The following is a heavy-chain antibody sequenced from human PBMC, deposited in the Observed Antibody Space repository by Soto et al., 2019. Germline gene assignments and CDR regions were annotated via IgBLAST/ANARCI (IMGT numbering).Heavy chain of an antibody. CDR3: ARVTPGNNLYYFSGLDV. CDR1: GFTFGTYA. J-gene: IGHJ6*02. D-gene: IGHD1-1*01. Sequence: QVRLVESGGGVVQPGRSLRLSCVASGFTFGTYAIHWVRQAPGKGLQWVALISYEGSNTYYADSVKGRFTISRDNSKNTLYREMNTLRPEDTAVYYCARVTPGNNLYYFSGLDVWGQGTSVIVSS. V-gene: IGHV3-30-3*01. CDR2: ISYEGSNT.